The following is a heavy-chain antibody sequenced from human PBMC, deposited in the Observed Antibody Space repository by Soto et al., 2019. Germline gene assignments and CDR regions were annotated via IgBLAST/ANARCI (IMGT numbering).Heavy chain of an antibody. CDR1: GGSISSYY. D-gene: IGHD2-2*01. CDR3: ARQDGAATKVPADTEGGLDTWFDP. V-gene: IGHV4-59*08. Sequence: QVQLQESGPGLVKPSETLSLTCTVSGGSISSYYWSWIRQPPGKGLEWIGYIYYSGSTNYNPSLKGRVTISVDTSQMQFTLKLSSVTAADTAVYYCARQDGAATKVPADTEGGLDTWFDPWGQGTLVTVSS. CDR2: IYYSGST. J-gene: IGHJ5*02.